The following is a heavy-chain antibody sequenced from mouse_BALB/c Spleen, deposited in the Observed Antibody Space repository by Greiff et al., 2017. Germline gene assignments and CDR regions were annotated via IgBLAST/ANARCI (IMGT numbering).Heavy chain of an antibody. J-gene: IGHJ3*01. CDR2: INPSNGRT. V-gene: IGHV1S81*02. D-gene: IGHD2-14*01. CDR3: ARSLYRYDVPFAY. Sequence: QVQLQQPGAELVKPGASVKLSCKASGYTFTSYWMHWVKQRPGQGLEWIGEINPSNGRTNYNEKFKSKATLTVDKSSCTAYMQLSSLTSEDSAVYYCARSLYRYDVPFAYWGQGTLVTVSA. CDR1: GYTFTSYW.